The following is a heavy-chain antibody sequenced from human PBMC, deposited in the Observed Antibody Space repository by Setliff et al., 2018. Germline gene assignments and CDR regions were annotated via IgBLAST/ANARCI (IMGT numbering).Heavy chain of an antibody. CDR3: TKDRSDSGYAGFDY. Sequence: PGGSLRLSCVVSGFNFDEFAMHWVRQAPGKGLEWVSFISWDGSSTSYADSVTGRFTISRDNSKVSLFLEMNSLTTEDTALYYCTKDRSDSGYAGFDYWGQGSQVTVSS. CDR1: GFNFDEFA. V-gene: IGHV3-43D*04. CDR2: ISWDGSST. D-gene: IGHD5-12*01. J-gene: IGHJ4*02.